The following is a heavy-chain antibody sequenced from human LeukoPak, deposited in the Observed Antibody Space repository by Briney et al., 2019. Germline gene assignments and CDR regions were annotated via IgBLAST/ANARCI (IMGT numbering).Heavy chain of an antibody. J-gene: IGHJ4*02. CDR2: IYYSGST. D-gene: IGHD1-1*01. V-gene: IGHV4-39*07. CDR1: GGSISSSSYY. Sequence: SETLSLTCTVSGGSISSSSYYWGWIRQPPGKGLEWIGSIYYSGSTYYNPSLKSRVTISVDTSKNQFSLKLSSVTAADTALYYCVRGQLVFVYWGQGTLVTVSS. CDR3: VRGQLVFVY.